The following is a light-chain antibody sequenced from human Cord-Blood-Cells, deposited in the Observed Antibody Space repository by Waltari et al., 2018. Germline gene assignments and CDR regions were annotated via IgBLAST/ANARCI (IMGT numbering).Light chain of an antibody. CDR3: QQSYSTPWT. V-gene: IGKV1-39*01. CDR1: QSISSY. CDR2: AAS. J-gene: IGKJ1*01. Sequence: DIQMTQSPSSLSASVGDRVTITCRASQSISSYLNWYQQKPGKAPKLLIYAASSLQSGGPSRFSGSGSGTDFTLTISSLQPEYFATYYCQQSYSTPWTFGQGTKVEIK.